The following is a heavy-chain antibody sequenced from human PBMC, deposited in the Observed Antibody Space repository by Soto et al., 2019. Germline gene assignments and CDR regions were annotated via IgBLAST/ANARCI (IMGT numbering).Heavy chain of an antibody. V-gene: IGHV1-18*04. CDR1: GYTFTSYG. Sequence: SVKGSFKASGYTFTSYGISWVRQAPGQGLEWMGWISAYNGNTNYAQKLQGRVTMTTDTSTSTAYMELRSLRSDDTAVYYCARYYYDSSGNYGMDVWGQGTTVTVSS. CDR3: ARYYYDSSGNYGMDV. CDR2: ISAYNGNT. J-gene: IGHJ6*02. D-gene: IGHD3-22*01.